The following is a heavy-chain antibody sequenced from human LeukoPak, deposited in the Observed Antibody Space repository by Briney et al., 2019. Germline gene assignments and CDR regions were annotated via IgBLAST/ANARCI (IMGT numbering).Heavy chain of an antibody. CDR2: VGSSGTST. Sequence: GGSLRLSCAASGFISSSYAMTWVRQAPGKGLEWVSTVGSSGTSTYYADSVKGRFTISRDNSNNTLYLQMNSLRAEDTAVYYCAKDRSSGGSCYNFWGQGTLVTVSS. CDR3: AKDRSSGGSCYNF. V-gene: IGHV3-23*01. J-gene: IGHJ4*02. CDR1: GFISSSYA. D-gene: IGHD2-15*01.